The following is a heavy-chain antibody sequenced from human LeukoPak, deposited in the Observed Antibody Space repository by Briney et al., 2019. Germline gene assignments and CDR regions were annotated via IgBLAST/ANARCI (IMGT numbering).Heavy chain of an antibody. Sequence: SETLSLTCTVSGGSISSGGYYWSWIQQPPGKGLEWIGYIYHSGSTYYNPSLKSRVTISVDRSKNQFSLKLSSVTAADTAVYYCAGSRVVPAAKAHYYMDVWGKGTTVTVSS. CDR1: GGSISSGGYY. V-gene: IGHV4-30-2*01. CDR2: IYHSGST. D-gene: IGHD2-2*01. J-gene: IGHJ6*03. CDR3: AGSRVVPAAKAHYYMDV.